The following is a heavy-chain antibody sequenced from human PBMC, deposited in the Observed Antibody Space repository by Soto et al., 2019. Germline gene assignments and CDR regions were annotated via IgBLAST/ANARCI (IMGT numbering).Heavy chain of an antibody. CDR1: GYTFTSYG. CDR2: ISAYNGNT. J-gene: IGHJ6*02. V-gene: IGHV1-18*01. D-gene: IGHD6-19*01. Sequence: ASVKVSCKASGYTFTSYGISWVRQAPGQGLEWMGWISAYNGNTNYAQKLQGRVTMTTDTSTSTAYMELRSLRSDDTAVYYCARDQGSGWYGSYYYGMDVWAKGPRSPSP. CDR3: ARDQGSGWYGSYYYGMDV.